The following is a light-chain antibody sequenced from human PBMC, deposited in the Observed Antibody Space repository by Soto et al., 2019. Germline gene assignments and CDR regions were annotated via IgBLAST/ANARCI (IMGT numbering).Light chain of an antibody. CDR3: QQFRGT. V-gene: IGKV1-5*01. J-gene: IGKJ1*01. CDR1: QGISNW. Sequence: DIQMTQSPSALSASVGDRVTITCRASQGISNWLAWYQQKPGKAPKLLIYDASTLESGGPSRFSGSGSGTEFTLIISSLLPDDFAPYYCQQFRGTFGQGTKVELE. CDR2: DAS.